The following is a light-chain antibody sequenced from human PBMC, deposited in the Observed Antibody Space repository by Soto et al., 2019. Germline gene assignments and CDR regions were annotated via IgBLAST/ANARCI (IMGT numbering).Light chain of an antibody. J-gene: IGKJ4*01. CDR3: QQYKNWPRAT. CDR2: GAS. Sequence: EIVMTQSPATLSVSPGERATLSCRASQSVGSSLAWYQEKPGQAPRLLIYGASTRATGIPARFSGSGSGTEFTLTICSLQSEDFGVYYCQQYKNWPRATFGGGTKV. CDR1: QSVGSS. V-gene: IGKV3-15*01.